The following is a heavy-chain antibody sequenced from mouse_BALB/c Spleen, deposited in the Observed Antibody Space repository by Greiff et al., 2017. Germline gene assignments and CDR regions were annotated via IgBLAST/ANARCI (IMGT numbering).Heavy chain of an antibody. V-gene: IGHV5-12-1*01. Sequence: EVNLVESGGGLVKPGGSLKLSCAASGFAFSSYDMSWVRQTPEKRLEWVAYISSGGGSTYYPDTVKGRFTISRDNAKNTLYLQMSSLKSEDTAMYYCARQEDGYTWFAYWGQGTLVTVSA. CDR1: GFAFSSYD. J-gene: IGHJ3*01. D-gene: IGHD2-3*01. CDR2: ISSGGGST. CDR3: ARQEDGYTWFAY.